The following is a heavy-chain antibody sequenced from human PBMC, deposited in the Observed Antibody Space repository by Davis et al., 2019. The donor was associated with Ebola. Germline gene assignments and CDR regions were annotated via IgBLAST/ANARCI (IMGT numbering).Heavy chain of an antibody. CDR2: IYLTGKT. CDR3: ARQVRAARYYGMDV. D-gene: IGHD6-6*01. V-gene: IGHV4-38-2*02. J-gene: IGHJ6*02. CDR1: GYSIGSGYY. Sequence: MPSETLSLTCSVSGYSIGSGYYWGWIRQPPGKGLEWIGSIYLTGKTYYNPSLKSRITISVDTSKNQFSLKLSSVTAADTAVYYCARQVRAARYYGMDVWGQGTTVTVSS.